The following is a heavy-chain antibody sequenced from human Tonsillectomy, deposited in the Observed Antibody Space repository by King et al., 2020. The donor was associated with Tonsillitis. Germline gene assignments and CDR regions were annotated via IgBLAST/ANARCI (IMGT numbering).Heavy chain of an antibody. CDR3: GGDYHDYVLAY. D-gene: IGHD4-17*01. V-gene: IGHV1-2*02. J-gene: IGHJ4*02. CDR1: GYTFTAYY. Sequence: VQLVQSGADVKKPGASVEVSCKTSGYTFTAYYIHWVRQAPGQGLEWMGWIDPNSGGTNFAQKFRGRVTMTRDTSINTAYMELSRLRSDDTAVYCAGGDYHDYVLAYWGQGTLVTVSS. CDR2: IDPNSGGT.